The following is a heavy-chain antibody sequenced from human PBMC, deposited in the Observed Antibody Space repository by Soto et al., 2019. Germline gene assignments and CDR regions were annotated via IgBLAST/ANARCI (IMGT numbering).Heavy chain of an antibody. D-gene: IGHD3-22*01. CDR1: GGTFSSYA. V-gene: IGHV1-69*13. Sequence: ASVKVSFKASGGTFSSYAISWVRQAPGQGLEWMGGIIPIFGTANYAQKFQGRVTITADESTSTAYMELSSLRSEDTAVYYCARSPHTSGYYSPLSYYYYYGMDVWGQGTTVTFSS. J-gene: IGHJ6*02. CDR2: IIPIFGTA. CDR3: ARSPHTSGYYSPLSYYYYYGMDV.